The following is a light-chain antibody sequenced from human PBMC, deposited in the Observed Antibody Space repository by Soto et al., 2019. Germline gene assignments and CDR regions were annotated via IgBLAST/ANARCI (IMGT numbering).Light chain of an antibody. CDR1: SSKIGGGY. CDR2: RND. J-gene: IGLJ2*01. CDR3: QSYDRTNVV. Sequence: QSVLTQPPSASGTPGQRVTISCSGSSSKIGGGYIFWYQQFPGTAPKLLIYRNDQRPSGVPDRFSASVDSSSNSASLTISGLKTEDEADYYCQSYDRTNVVFGGGTKLTVL. V-gene: IGLV1-47*01.